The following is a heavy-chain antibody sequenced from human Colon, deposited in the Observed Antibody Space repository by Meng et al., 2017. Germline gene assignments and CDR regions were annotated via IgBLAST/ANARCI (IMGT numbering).Heavy chain of an antibody. V-gene: IGHV4-34*02. CDR2: IDHFGIS. D-gene: IGHD4-17*01. Sequence: QVQIQQGGAGLLKPSENLSLTCAVSGGSFSGFYWRWIRQPPGKGLEWIGEIDHFGISNYNSSLKGRLTMSVDTSKKQISLTLTSVTAADTAVYYCATGLRHGDWFDPWGPGTLVTVSS. CDR3: ATGLRHGDWFDP. CDR1: GGSFSGFY. J-gene: IGHJ5*02.